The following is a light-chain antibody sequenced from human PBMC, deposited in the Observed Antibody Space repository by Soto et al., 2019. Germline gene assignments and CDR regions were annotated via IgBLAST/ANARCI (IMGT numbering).Light chain of an antibody. V-gene: IGLV2-23*01. CDR1: SSVIGTYNL. Sequence: QSALTQPASVSGSPGQSITISCTGTSSVIGTYNLVSWYQQHPGKAPKLIIYDATKRPSGVSNRFSGSKSGNTASLTISWLQTEHEADYNCCSYAGGSTMVFGGGTQLTVL. CDR2: DAT. J-gene: IGLJ3*02. CDR3: CSYAGGSTMV.